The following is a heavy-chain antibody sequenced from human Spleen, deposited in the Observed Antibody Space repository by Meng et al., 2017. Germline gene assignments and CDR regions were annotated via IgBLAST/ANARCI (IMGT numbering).Heavy chain of an antibody. V-gene: IGHV4-34*01. CDR3: ARGPTTMAHDFDY. CDR2: INHSGST. Sequence: GLLNPSETRSLTCVVSGGSFSDYYWSWIRQPPGKGLEWIGEINHSGSTNYNPSLESRATISVDTSQNNLSLKLSSVTAADSAVYYCARGPTTMAHDFDYWGQGTLVTVSS. D-gene: IGHD4-11*01. CDR1: GGSFSDYY. J-gene: IGHJ4*02.